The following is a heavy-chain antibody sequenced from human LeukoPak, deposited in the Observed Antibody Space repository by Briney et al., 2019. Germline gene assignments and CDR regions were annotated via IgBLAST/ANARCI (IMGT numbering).Heavy chain of an antibody. D-gene: IGHD3-3*01. CDR3: ARGGPFGVYDFWSGYQYNWFDP. V-gene: IGHV1-46*01. CDR2: INPSGGST. Sequence: ASVKVSCKASGYTFTSYYMHWVRQAPGQGLEWMGIINPSGGSTSYAQKFQGRVTMTRDMSTSTVYMELSSLRSEDTAVYYCARGGPFGVYDFWSGYQYNWFDPWGQGTLVTVSS. J-gene: IGHJ5*02. CDR1: GYTFTSYY.